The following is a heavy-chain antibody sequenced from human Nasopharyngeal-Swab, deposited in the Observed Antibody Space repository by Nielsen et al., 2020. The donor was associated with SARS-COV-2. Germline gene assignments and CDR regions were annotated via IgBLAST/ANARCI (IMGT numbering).Heavy chain of an antibody. D-gene: IGHD4-11*01. CDR2: ISSSSSTI. CDR1: GFTFSSYS. J-gene: IGHJ6*03. CDR3: ARTQGLDSNQILGPPPYMDV. V-gene: IGHV3-48*04. Sequence: GESLQISCAASGFTFSSYSMNWVRQAPGKGLEWVSYISSSSSTIYYADSVKGRFTISRDNAKNSLYLQMNSLRAEDTAVYYCARTQGLDSNQILGPPPYMDVWGKGTTVTVSS.